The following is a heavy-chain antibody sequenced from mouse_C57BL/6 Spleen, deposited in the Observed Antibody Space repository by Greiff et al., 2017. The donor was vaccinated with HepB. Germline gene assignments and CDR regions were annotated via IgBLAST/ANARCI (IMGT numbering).Heavy chain of an antibody. J-gene: IGHJ4*01. V-gene: IGHV1-59*01. Sequence: QVQLQQPGAELVRPGPSVKLSCKASGYTFTSYWMHWVKQRPGQGLEWIGVIDPSDSYTNYNQKFKGKATLTVDTSSSTAYMQLSSLTSEDSAVYYCAREGNGAMDYWGQGTSVTVSS. CDR3: AREGNGAMDY. D-gene: IGHD2-1*01. CDR2: IDPSDSYT. CDR1: GYTFTSYW.